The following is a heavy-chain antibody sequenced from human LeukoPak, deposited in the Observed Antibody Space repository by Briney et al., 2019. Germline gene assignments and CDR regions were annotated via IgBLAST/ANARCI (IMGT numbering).Heavy chain of an antibody. CDR2: IKQDGSEK. CDR1: GFTFSSYW. CDR3: ARGGTYYYDSSGYYYFDY. Sequence: GGSLRLSCAASGFTFSSYWMSWVRQAPGKGLEWVANIKQDGSEKSYVDSVKGRFTISRDNAKNSLYLQMNSLRAEDTAVYYCARGGTYYYDSSGYYYFDYWGQGTLVTVSS. V-gene: IGHV3-7*01. D-gene: IGHD3-22*01. J-gene: IGHJ4*02.